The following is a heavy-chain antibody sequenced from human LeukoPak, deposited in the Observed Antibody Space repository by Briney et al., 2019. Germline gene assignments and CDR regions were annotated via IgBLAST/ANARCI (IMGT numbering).Heavy chain of an antibody. Sequence: ASVTVSCKASGHTFTSYGISWVRQAPGQGLEWMGWISAYDGNTNYAQKLQGRVTMTTDTGTSTAYMELRSLRSDDTAVYYCARGYDIVVVPAAQPTRHYYYYYGMDVWGQGTTVTVSS. CDR1: GHTFTSYG. J-gene: IGHJ6*02. CDR2: ISAYDGNT. V-gene: IGHV1-18*01. D-gene: IGHD2-2*01. CDR3: ARGYDIVVVPAAQPTRHYYYYYGMDV.